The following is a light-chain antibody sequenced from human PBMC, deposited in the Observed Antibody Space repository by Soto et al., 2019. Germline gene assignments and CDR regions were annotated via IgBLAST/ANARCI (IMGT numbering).Light chain of an antibody. V-gene: IGLV2-14*01. Sequence: QSALTQPASVSGSPGQSITISCTGTSSDVGGYNYVSWYQQHPGKAPKLMIYEVSNRPSRVSNRFSGSKSGNTASLTISGLQAEDEADYYCSSYAGYNNFVFGTGTKVTVL. CDR2: EVS. CDR1: SSDVGGYNY. J-gene: IGLJ1*01. CDR3: SSYAGYNNFV.